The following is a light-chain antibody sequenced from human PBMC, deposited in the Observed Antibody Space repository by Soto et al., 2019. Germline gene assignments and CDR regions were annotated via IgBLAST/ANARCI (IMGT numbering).Light chain of an antibody. J-gene: IGLJ2*01. CDR1: SSDVGSYNL. Sequence: LTQPASVSGSPGQSITISCTGTSSDVGSYNLVSWYQQHPGKAPKLMIYEGSKRPSGVSNRFSGSKSGNTASLTISGLQAEDEADYYCCSYAGSSTFRVVFGGGTKLTVL. CDR2: EGS. CDR3: CSYAGSSTFRVV. V-gene: IGLV2-23*03.